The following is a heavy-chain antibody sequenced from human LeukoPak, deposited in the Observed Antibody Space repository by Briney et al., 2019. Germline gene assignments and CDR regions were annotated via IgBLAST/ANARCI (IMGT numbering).Heavy chain of an antibody. J-gene: IGHJ4*02. CDR2: IWYDGSNK. CDR1: GFTFSSYG. D-gene: IGHD3-10*01. Sequence: GGSLRLSCAASGFTFSSYGTHWVRQAPGKGLEWVAVIWYDGSNKYYADSVKGRFTISRDNAKNSLSLQMNNLRVEDTAVYYCARAGSHWHYVYWGQGTVVTVSS. V-gene: IGHV3-33*01. CDR3: ARAGSHWHYVY.